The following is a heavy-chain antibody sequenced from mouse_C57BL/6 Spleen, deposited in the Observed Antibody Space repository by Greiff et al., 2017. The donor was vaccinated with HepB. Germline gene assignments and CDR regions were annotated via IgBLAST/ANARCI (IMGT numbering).Heavy chain of an antibody. CDR1: GYSITSGYN. CDR2: ISYSGST. V-gene: IGHV3-1*01. D-gene: IGHD1-1*01. J-gene: IGHJ1*03. Sequence: EVQLQQSGPGMVKPSQSLSLTCTVTGYSITSGYNWHWIRHFPGNKLEWMGYISYSGSTNYNPSLKSRISITHDTSKNHFFLKLNSVTTEDTATYYCARRGEYYYGSSYGDWYFDVWGTGTTVTVSS. CDR3: ARRGEYYYGSSYGDWYFDV.